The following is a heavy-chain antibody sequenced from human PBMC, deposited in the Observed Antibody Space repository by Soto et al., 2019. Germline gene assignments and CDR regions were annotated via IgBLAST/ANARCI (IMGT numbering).Heavy chain of an antibody. CDR1: GFTFSSYA. J-gene: IGHJ6*02. Sequence: QVQLVESGGGVVQPGRSLRLSCAASGFTFSSYAMHWFRQAPGKGLEWVAVISYDGSNKYYADSVKGRFTISRDNSKNTLYLQMNSLSAEDTAVYYCARDHSWNANYYGMDVWCQGTTVIVSS. V-gene: IGHV3-30-3*01. CDR2: ISYDGSNK. D-gene: IGHD1-20*01. CDR3: ARDHSWNANYYGMDV.